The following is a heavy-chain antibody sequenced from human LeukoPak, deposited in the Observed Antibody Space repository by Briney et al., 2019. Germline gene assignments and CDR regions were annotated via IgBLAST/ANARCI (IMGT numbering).Heavy chain of an antibody. J-gene: IGHJ4*02. D-gene: IGHD3-3*01. V-gene: IGHV4-39*01. CDR1: GGSSFSDTQY. CDR2: MYYSGST. Sequence: SETLFLTCTISGGSSFSDTQYRGWIRQPPGKGLQWIGSMYYSGSTYYNPSLKSRVTISVDTSKNQFSLKLTSVTAADTAVYYCGVAPNYWGQGTLVTVSS. CDR3: GVAPNY.